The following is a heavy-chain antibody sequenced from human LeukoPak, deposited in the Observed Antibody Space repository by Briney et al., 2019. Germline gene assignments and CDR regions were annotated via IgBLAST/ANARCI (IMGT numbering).Heavy chain of an antibody. J-gene: IGHJ3*02. Sequence: GGSLRLSCAASGFTFSSYSMNWVRQAPGKGLEWVSSISSSSSYIYYADSVKGRFTISRDNAKNSLYLQMNSLRAEDTAVYYCATGIAAAGTDAFDIWGQGTLVTVSS. V-gene: IGHV3-21*01. CDR2: ISSSSSYI. D-gene: IGHD6-13*01. CDR3: ATGIAAAGTDAFDI. CDR1: GFTFSSYS.